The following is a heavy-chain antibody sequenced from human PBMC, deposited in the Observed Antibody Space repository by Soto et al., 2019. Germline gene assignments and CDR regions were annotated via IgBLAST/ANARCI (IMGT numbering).Heavy chain of an antibody. V-gene: IGHV1-18*01. CDR1: GYTFSGYA. CDR2: VSAYTGHT. J-gene: IGHJ4*02. D-gene: IGHD4-17*01. Sequence: QVQLVQSGAEVKKPVASVKVSCKASGYTFSGYAIAWVRQAPGQGLEWMGWVSAYTGHTDYAQNLQGRVSMTTDTSTSTAYMELRSLTSDDTAVYYCARPSGSYGDYAWSLSYWGQGTLVTVSS. CDR3: ARPSGSYGDYAWSLSY.